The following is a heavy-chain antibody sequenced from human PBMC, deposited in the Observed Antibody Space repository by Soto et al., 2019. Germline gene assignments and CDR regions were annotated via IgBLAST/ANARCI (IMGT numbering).Heavy chain of an antibody. D-gene: IGHD3-10*01. Sequence: GESLTISCKGSGYSFTSYWIGWVRQMPGKGLEWMGIIYPGDSDTRYSPSFQGQVTISADKSISTAYLQWSSLKASDTSMYYCARRSSVRGVMYGMDVWGQGTTVTVSS. J-gene: IGHJ6*02. V-gene: IGHV5-51*01. CDR2: IYPGDSDT. CDR3: ARRSSVRGVMYGMDV. CDR1: GYSFTSYW.